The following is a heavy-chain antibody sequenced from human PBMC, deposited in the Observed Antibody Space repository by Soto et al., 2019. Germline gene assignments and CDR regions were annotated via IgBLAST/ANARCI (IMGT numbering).Heavy chain of an antibody. J-gene: IGHJ6*02. D-gene: IGHD3-10*01. CDR1: GYTFSSYG. CDR2: ISDYNGNT. CDR3: AREGYYSGSGTYSPPRYYGMDV. Sequence: QVQLVQSGAEVKRAGASVKVSCKASGYTFSSYGLSWVRQAPGQGLEWMGWISDYNGNTHYAQKSRGRVIMTTDTSTRTAYMELRSLRSDDTAVYFCAREGYYSGSGTYSPPRYYGMDVWGQGTTVTVSS. V-gene: IGHV1-18*01.